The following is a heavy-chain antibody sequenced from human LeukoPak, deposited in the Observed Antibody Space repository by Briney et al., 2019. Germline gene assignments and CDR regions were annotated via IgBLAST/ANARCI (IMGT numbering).Heavy chain of an antibody. D-gene: IGHD3-9*01. J-gene: IGHJ4*02. V-gene: IGHV1-69*05. CDR1: GGTFSSYA. CDR3: ARAPVRYFDWLLPRV. Sequence: WASVKVSCKASGGTFSSYAISWVRQAPGQGLEWMGRIIPIFGTANYAQKFQGRVTITTDESTSTAYMELSSLRSEDTAVYYCARAPVRYFDWLLPRVWGQGTLVTVSS. CDR2: IIPIFGTA.